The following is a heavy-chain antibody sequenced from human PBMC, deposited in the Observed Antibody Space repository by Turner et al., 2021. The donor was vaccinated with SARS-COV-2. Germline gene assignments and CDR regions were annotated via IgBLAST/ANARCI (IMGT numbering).Heavy chain of an antibody. CDR1: GGSISGSSYY. CDR2: IYYSGST. J-gene: IGHJ6*02. D-gene: IGHD5-18*01. V-gene: IGHV4-39*01. Sequence: QLQLQESGPGLVKPSETLSLTCTVSGGSISGSSYYWGWIRQPPGKGLEWIGNIYYSGSTYYNPSLKSRVTISVDTSKNQFSLKLSSVTAADTGVYYCARLMDTAMDYYGMDVWGQGTTVTVSS. CDR3: ARLMDTAMDYYGMDV.